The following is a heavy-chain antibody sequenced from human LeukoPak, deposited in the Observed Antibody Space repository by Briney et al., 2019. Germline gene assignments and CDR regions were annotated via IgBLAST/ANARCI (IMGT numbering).Heavy chain of an antibody. CDR1: GYSISSGYY. V-gene: IGHV4-38-2*02. CDR2: IYHSGST. Sequence: SETLSLTCTVSGYSISSGYYWGWIRQPPGKGLEWIGSIYHSGSTYYNPSLKSRVTISVDTSKNQFSLKLSSVTAADTAVYYCARHRYSSNPFDPWGQGTLVTVSS. D-gene: IGHD6-13*01. J-gene: IGHJ5*02. CDR3: ARHRYSSNPFDP.